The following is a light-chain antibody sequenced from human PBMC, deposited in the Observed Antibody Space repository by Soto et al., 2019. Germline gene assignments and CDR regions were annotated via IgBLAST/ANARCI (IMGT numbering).Light chain of an antibody. Sequence: QPVLTQPPSASGTPGQRVTISCSGGSSNIGANYVYWYQLLPGTAPKLLIYSTNQRPSGVPDRFSGSKSGTSASLAISGLRSEDEGEYCCAAWDNSLSGVFGGGTKVTVL. CDR2: STN. J-gene: IGLJ3*02. V-gene: IGLV1-47*02. CDR3: AAWDNSLSGV. CDR1: SSNIGANY.